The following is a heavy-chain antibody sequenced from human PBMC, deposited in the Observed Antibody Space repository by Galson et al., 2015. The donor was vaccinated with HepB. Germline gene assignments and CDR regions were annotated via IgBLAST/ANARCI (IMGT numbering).Heavy chain of an antibody. CDR3: AGYCSTTSCYRGRFAFDI. D-gene: IGHD2-2*02. Sequence: SQRLSCAASGFTFSSHAMSWVRQAPGKGLEWVSAISGSGGTTFYADSVKGRFTISKDNSKNTLYLQMNSLRAEDTALYYCAGYCSTTSCYRGRFAFDIWGQGTMVTVSS. V-gene: IGHV3-23*01. J-gene: IGHJ3*02. CDR1: GFTFSSHA. CDR2: ISGSGGTT.